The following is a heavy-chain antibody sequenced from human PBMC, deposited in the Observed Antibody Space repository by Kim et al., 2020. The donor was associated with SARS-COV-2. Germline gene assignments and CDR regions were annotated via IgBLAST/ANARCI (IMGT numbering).Heavy chain of an antibody. D-gene: IGHD3-3*01. CDR1: GGSISSGGYY. CDR2: IYYSGST. J-gene: IGHJ5*02. Sequence: SETLSLTCTVSGGSISSGGYYWSWIRQHPGKGLEWIGYIYYSGSTYYNPSLKSRVTISVDTSKNQFSLKLSSVTAADTAVYYCAREMVVTIFGVFYVDWFDPCGQGTLVTVSS. CDR3: AREMVVTIFGVFYVDWFDP. V-gene: IGHV4-31*03.